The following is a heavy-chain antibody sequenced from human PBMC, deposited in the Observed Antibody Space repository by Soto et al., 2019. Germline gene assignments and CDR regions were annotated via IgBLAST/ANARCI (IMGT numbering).Heavy chain of an antibody. V-gene: IGHV5-51*01. CDR3: ARHSLYYDTSGYAGY. J-gene: IGHJ4*02. CDR1: GYNFINYW. CDR2: IYPGDSNT. Sequence: VESLKISCKGSGYNFINYWIGWVLQVPGKGLEWMGIIYPGDSNTRYSPSFQGQVTISADKSISTAYLQWSSLKASDTAMYYCARHSLYYDTSGYAGYWGQGTLVTVSS. D-gene: IGHD3-22*01.